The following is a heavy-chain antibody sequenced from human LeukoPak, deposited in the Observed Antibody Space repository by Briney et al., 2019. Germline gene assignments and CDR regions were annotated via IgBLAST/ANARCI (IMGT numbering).Heavy chain of an antibody. J-gene: IGHJ5*02. V-gene: IGHV3-21*01. CDR2: ISSSSSYI. D-gene: IGHD6-13*01. CDR1: GFTFSSYS. CDR3: ARNSFGDSSSWYP. Sequence: GGSLRLSCAASGFTFSSYSMNWVRQAPGKGLEWVSSISSSSSYIYYADSVKGRFTISRDNAKNSLYLQMNSLRAEDTAVYYCARNSFGDSSSWYPCGQGTLVTVSS.